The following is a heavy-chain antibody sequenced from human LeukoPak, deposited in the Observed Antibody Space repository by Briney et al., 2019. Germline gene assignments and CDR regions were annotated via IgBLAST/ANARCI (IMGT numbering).Heavy chain of an antibody. CDR3: AKTNRVKGYYGSGTYHFDY. V-gene: IGHV5-51*01. Sequence: GESLKISCKGSGYSFSSHWIAWVRQTPGKGLEWMGIIYPGDSDTRYSPSFQGQVTISADKSIDTAYLHWSSLEASDSAMYYCAKTNRVKGYYGSGTYHFDYWGQGTLVTVSS. CDR1: GYSFSSHW. CDR2: IYPGDSDT. J-gene: IGHJ4*02. D-gene: IGHD3-10*01.